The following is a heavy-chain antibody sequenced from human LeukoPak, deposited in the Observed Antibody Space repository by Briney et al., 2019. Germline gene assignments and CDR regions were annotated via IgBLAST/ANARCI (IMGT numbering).Heavy chain of an antibody. J-gene: IGHJ4*02. Sequence: GGSLRLSCAAAGFTFDDYAMHWVRQAPGKGLEWVSGISWNSDSTGYADSVKGRFTISRDNAKNSLYLQMNSLRAEDMALYYCAKDRGYDIGSFDYWGQGTLVTVSS. CDR3: AKDRGYDIGSFDY. D-gene: IGHD3-9*01. CDR2: ISWNSDST. CDR1: GFTFDDYA. V-gene: IGHV3-9*03.